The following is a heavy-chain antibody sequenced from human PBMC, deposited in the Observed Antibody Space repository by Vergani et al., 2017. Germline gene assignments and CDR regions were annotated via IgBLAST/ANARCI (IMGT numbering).Heavy chain of an antibody. D-gene: IGHD3-22*01. J-gene: IGHJ4*02. CDR3: ARGYYYDSSGYYYLDS. CDR2: INHSEST. V-gene: IGHV4-34*01. Sequence: QVQLQQWGAGLLKPSETLSLTCAVYGGSFSGYYWSWIRQPPGKGLEWVGEINHSESTNYNPSLKSRVTISVDTSKNQFSLKLSSVTAADTAVYYCARGYYYDSSGYYYLDSWGQGTLVTVSS. CDR1: GGSFSGYY.